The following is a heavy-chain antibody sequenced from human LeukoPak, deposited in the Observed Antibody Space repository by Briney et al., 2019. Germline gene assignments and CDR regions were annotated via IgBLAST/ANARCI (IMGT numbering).Heavy chain of an antibody. CDR1: GFTFSSYA. V-gene: IGHV3-23*01. Sequence: GGSLRLSCAASGFTFSSYAMNWVRQAPGKGLEWVSGIRASGGRTYYADSVKGRFTISRDISKNTLYLQMNSLRAEDTAVYYCAKSVTDYWYFDLWGRGALVTDSS. CDR2: IRASGGRT. J-gene: IGHJ2*01. CDR3: AKSVTDYWYFDL. D-gene: IGHD3-16*02.